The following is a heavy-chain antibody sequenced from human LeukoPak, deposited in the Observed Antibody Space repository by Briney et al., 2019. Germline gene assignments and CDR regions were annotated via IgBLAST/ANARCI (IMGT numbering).Heavy chain of an antibody. CDR3: ARDRSRLGY. CDR2: IKEDGGDK. J-gene: IGHJ4*02. V-gene: IGHV3-7*01. Sequence: GGSLRLSCAASGFTFSSYAMSWVRQAPGKGLEWLANIKEDGGDKYYVDSVKGRFTISRDNAQSSLYLQMTSLRAEDTAVYYCARDRSRLGYWGQGILVTVSS. D-gene: IGHD3-16*01. CDR1: GFTFSSYA.